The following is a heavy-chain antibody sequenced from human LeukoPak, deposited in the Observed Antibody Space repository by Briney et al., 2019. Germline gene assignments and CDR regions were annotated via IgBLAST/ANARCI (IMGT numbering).Heavy chain of an antibody. Sequence: GASVKVSCKAFGYTFTSYDINWVRQATGQGLEWMGWMNPNSGNTGYAQKFQGRVTMTRNTSIGTAYMELSSLRSDDTAVYYCARGTWYSSGGSAPKDWGQGTLVTVSS. J-gene: IGHJ4*02. CDR2: MNPNSGNT. CDR3: ARGTWYSSGGSAPKD. D-gene: IGHD2-21*02. CDR1: GYTFTSYD. V-gene: IGHV1-8*01.